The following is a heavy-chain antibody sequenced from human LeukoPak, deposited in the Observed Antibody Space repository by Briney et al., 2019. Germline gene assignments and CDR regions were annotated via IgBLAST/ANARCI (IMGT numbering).Heavy chain of an antibody. Sequence: SGGSLRLSCAASGFTFSSYAMSWVRQAPGKGLEWVSAISGSGGSTYYADSVKGRFTISRDNAKNTLYLQMNSLRAEDTAVYYCASGSPRGYYDSSGYYRGWGQGTLVTVSS. CDR2: ISGSGGST. D-gene: IGHD3-22*01. V-gene: IGHV3-23*01. CDR1: GFTFSSYA. CDR3: ASGSPRGYYDSSGYYRG. J-gene: IGHJ4*02.